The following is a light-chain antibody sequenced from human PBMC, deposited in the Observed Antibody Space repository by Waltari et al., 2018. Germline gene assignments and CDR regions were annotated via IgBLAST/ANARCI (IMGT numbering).Light chain of an antibody. CDR1: RAIGKV. CDR2: DAS. V-gene: IGKV3-11*01. CDR3: QQRRDWPLT. J-gene: IGKJ4*01. Sequence: EIVLTQSPATLSFSPGERAHISCRASRAIGKVLAWYQQKPGQPPRLLIFDASSRAPGVPARFSGGGSETDFALTINSLEPEDFAVYYCQQRRDWPLTFGGGTKVEI.